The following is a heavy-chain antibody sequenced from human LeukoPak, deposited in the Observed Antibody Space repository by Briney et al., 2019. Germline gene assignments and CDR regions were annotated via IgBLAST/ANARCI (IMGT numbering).Heavy chain of an antibody. D-gene: IGHD3-16*02. V-gene: IGHV4-59*01. CDR3: ARFISRWYFDL. CDR2: IYYSGRA. Sequence: SETLSLTCTVSSGSISGYYWSWIRQPPGKGLEWIGYIYYSGRANYNSSLESRVTISVDTSKNQFSLRLSSVSAADTAVYYCARFISRWYFDLWGRGALATVSS. J-gene: IGHJ2*01. CDR1: SGSISGYY.